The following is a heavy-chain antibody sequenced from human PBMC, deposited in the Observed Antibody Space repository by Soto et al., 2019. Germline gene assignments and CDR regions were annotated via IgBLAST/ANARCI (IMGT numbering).Heavy chain of an antibody. J-gene: IGHJ5*02. D-gene: IGHD6-6*01. CDR2: IYYSGST. CDR3: VRGGRLGIAARPVHWFYP. CDR1: GGSISSGGYY. Sequence: QVQLQESGPGLVKPSQTLSLTCTVSGGSISSGGYYWSWIRQHPGKGLERIGYIYYSGSTYYNPSLKRRVTISVVTWKNLFSLKLRSVTAAGTAVYYCVRGGRLGIAARPVHWFYPWGQGTLVTVSS. V-gene: IGHV4-31*03.